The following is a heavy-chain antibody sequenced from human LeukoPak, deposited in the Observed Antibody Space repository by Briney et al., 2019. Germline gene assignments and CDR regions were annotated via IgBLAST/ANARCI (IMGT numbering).Heavy chain of an antibody. D-gene: IGHD3-3*01. J-gene: IGHJ4*02. CDR1: GYSISIAYY. Sequence: SETLSLTCAVSGYSISIAYYWGWIRQPPGKGLEWIGRIFRGGSTSYNPSLMSRLTMSMDTSKNQFSLQLTSVTAADTAVYYCARYDSRGSGSTQLENWGQGIPVTISS. CDR2: IFRGGST. CDR3: ARYDSRGSGSTQLEN. V-gene: IGHV4-38-2*01.